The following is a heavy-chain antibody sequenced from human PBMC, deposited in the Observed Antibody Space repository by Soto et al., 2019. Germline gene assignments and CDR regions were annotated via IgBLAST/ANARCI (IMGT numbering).Heavy chain of an antibody. CDR3: ARASNSYGYRGYYYYGMDV. J-gene: IGHJ6*02. D-gene: IGHD5-18*01. V-gene: IGHV4-59*01. CDR1: GGSIISYY. Sequence: PSETLSLTCTVSGGSIISYYWSWIRQPPGKGLKWIGYIYYSGSTNYNPSLKSRVTISVDTSKNQFSLKLSSVTAADTAVYYCARASNSYGYRGYYYYGMDVWGQGTTVTVSS. CDR2: IYYSGST.